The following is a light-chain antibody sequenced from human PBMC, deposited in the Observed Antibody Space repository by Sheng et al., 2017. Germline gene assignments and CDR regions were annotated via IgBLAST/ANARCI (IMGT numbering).Light chain of an antibody. CDR1: GPTSEVIL. V-gene: IGLV1-44*01. J-gene: IGLJ2*01. CDR2: IIA. CDR3: SAWDDSLNVDVV. Sequence: SVLTQPPSASGTPGRGSPSLVLEAGPTSEVILSTGTSGSQERPPNSSSIIIASGPQGSRDRFSASKSGTSASLAISGLQSEDEADYYCSAWDDSLNVDVVFGGGTKLTVL.